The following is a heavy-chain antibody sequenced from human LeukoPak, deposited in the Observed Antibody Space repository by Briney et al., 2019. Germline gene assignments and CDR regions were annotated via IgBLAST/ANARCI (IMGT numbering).Heavy chain of an antibody. J-gene: IGHJ5*02. D-gene: IGHD1-7*01. CDR2: INPRGRNT. V-gene: IGHV1-46*02. CDR3: ARDSLELQRRNWFDP. CDR1: PYTFDKYY. Sequence: ASVKRSCKASPYTFDKYYIHWVRQAPGQELEWMGVINPRGRNTNYAQQFQGRVTVTRHTYTRTVYMDLNNLRSEESDVYYCARDSLELQRRNWFDPWGQRSLVTDCS.